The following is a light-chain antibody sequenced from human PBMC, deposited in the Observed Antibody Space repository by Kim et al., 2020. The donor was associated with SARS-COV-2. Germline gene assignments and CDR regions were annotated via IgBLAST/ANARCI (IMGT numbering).Light chain of an antibody. Sequence: PGQRVTISCSGSSSNIGSNTVNWYQQLPGTAPKLLIYSNNQRPSGVPDRFSGSKSGTSASLAIIGLQSEDEADYYCAAWDDSLNYVFGTGTKVTVL. CDR2: SNN. V-gene: IGLV1-44*01. CDR1: SSNIGSNT. J-gene: IGLJ1*01. CDR3: AAWDDSLNYV.